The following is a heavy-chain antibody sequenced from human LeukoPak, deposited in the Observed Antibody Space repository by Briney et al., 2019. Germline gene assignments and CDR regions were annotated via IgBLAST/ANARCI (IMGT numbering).Heavy chain of an antibody. D-gene: IGHD4-17*01. CDR3: AGDRPHYGDYEGGFDP. J-gene: IGHJ5*02. CDR1: GGSIRSGSYY. V-gene: IGHV4-61*01. Sequence: PSQTLSLTCTVSGGSIRSGSYYWSWIRQPPGKGLEWIGYIYYSGSTNYNSSLKSRVIISVDTSKNQFSLKLSSVTAADTAVYYCAGDRPHYGDYEGGFDPWGQGTLVTVSS. CDR2: IYYSGST.